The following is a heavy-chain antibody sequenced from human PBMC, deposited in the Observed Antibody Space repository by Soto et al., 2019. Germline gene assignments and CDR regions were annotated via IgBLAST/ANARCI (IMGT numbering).Heavy chain of an antibody. D-gene: IGHD2-15*01. CDR3: ATQGGRYFQH. CDR1: XXXXXXXW. V-gene: IGHV5-51*01. J-gene: IGHJ1*01. Sequence: GDSLKISCKXSXXXXXXXWIGWVLQIPWKGLEWMGIIYPGDSDTRYSPSFQGQVTISADKSISTAYLQWSSLKASDTAVYYCATQGGRYFQHWGQGTLVTVSS. CDR2: IYPGDSDT.